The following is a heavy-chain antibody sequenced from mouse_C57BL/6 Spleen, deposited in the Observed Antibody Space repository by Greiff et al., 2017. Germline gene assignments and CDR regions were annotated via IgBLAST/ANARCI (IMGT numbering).Heavy chain of an antibody. CDR1: GYTFTSYW. CDR3: ARFHYGYDDRFAY. V-gene: IGHV1-64*01. J-gene: IGHJ3*01. CDR2: IHPNSGST. Sequence: QVQLQQSGAELVKPGASVKLSCKASGYTFTSYWMHWVKQRPGQGLEWIGMIHPNSGSTNYNEKFKSKATLTVDKSSSSAYMQLSSLTSEDSAVYDCARFHYGYDDRFAYGGQGTLVTVSA. D-gene: IGHD2-2*01.